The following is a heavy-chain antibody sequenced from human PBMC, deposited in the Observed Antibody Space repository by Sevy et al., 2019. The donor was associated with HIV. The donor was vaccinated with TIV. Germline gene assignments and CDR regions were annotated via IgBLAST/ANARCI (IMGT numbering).Heavy chain of an antibody. D-gene: IGHD3-22*01. CDR1: GYTLSELS. CDR3: ATTKDYYDSSGSPFDY. Sequence: ASVKVSCKVSGYTLSELSMHWVRQAPGKGLEWMGSFDPEDDVTIYAQKFQGRVTMTEDTSTDTAYMELSSLRSEDTAVYYCATTKDYYDSSGSPFDYWGQGTLVTVSS. CDR2: FDPEDDVT. J-gene: IGHJ4*02. V-gene: IGHV1-24*01.